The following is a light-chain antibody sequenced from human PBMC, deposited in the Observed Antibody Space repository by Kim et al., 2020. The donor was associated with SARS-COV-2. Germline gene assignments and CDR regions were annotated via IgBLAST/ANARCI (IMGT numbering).Light chain of an antibody. Sequence: QSITISCTGTSSDVGSYNLVSWYQQHPGKAHKLMIYEVSKRPSGVSNRFSGSKSGNTASLTISGLQAEDEADYYCCSYAGSSTLVVFGGGTQLTVL. CDR2: EVS. J-gene: IGLJ2*01. CDR3: CSYAGSSTLVV. CDR1: SSDVGSYNL. V-gene: IGLV2-23*02.